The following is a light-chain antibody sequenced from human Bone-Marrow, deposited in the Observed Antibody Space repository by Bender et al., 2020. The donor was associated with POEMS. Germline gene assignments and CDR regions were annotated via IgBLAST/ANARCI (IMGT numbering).Light chain of an antibody. CDR3: FSYADVRTLV. CDR2: EGF. V-gene: IGLV2-23*01. CDR1: GSDVETSYL. J-gene: IGLJ2*01. Sequence: QSALSQPASVSGSPGQSISISCTGTGSDVETSYLVSWYQQYPGKPPQLIIYEGFKRPSGVSHRFSGSNSGNSASLTISGLQAEDEADYFCFSYADVRTLVFGGGTKLTVL.